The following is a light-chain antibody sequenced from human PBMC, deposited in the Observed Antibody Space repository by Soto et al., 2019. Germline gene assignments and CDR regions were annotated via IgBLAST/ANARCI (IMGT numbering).Light chain of an antibody. V-gene: IGLV2-14*03. CDR1: SSDVGGCNY. CDR3: CSYTRSTTYV. J-gene: IGLJ1*01. Sequence: QSALTQPASVSGSPGQSITISCTGTSSDVGGCNYVSWYQQHPGKAPKLMIFDVNNRPSGISSRFSGSKSGNTASLTISGLQAEDEADYYCCSYTRSTTYVFGTGTKLTVL. CDR2: DVN.